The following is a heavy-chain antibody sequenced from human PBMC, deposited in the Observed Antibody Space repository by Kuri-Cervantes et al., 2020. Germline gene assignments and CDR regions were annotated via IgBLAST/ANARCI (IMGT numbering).Heavy chain of an antibody. CDR3: ARDYYCSGGSCYFDAFDI. Sequence: GGSLRLSCAASGFTFSSYWMSWVRQAPGKGLEWVANIKQDGSEKYYVDSVKGRFTISRDNAKNSLYVRMNSLRAEDTAVYYCARDYYCSGGSCYFDAFDIWGQGTMVTVSS. V-gene: IGHV3-7*01. CDR1: GFTFSSYW. D-gene: IGHD2-15*01. CDR2: IKQDGSEK. J-gene: IGHJ3*02.